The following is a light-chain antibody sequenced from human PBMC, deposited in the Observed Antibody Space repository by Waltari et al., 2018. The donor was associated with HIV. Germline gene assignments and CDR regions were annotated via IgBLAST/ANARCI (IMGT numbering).Light chain of an antibody. CDR3: QSYDTTLSGWV. J-gene: IGLJ3*02. V-gene: IGLV1-40*01. Sequence: QSVLTQPPSVSGAPGQRVAISCTGTSSHIGAGYHVHWYQHLPGTAPKLLIYGNTVRPSGVPDRFSGSKSGTSASLAITGLQADDEADYYCQSYDTTLSGWVFGGGTKLTVL. CDR1: SSHIGAGYH. CDR2: GNT.